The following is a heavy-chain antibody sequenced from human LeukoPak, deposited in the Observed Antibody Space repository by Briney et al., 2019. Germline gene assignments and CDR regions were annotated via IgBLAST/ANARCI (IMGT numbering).Heavy chain of an antibody. CDR1: GGSFSGYY. Sequence: SETLSLTCAVYGGSFSGYYWSWIRQPPGKGLEWIGEINHSGSTNYNPSLKSRVTISVDTSKNQFSLKLSSVTAADTAVYYCARIRYCSGGSCRTPPGMDVWGQGTTVTVSS. D-gene: IGHD2-15*01. CDR2: INHSGST. V-gene: IGHV4-34*01. J-gene: IGHJ6*02. CDR3: ARIRYCSGGSCRTPPGMDV.